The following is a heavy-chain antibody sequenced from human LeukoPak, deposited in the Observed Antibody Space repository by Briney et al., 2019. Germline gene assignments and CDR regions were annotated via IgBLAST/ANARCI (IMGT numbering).Heavy chain of an antibody. CDR2: INHSGST. V-gene: IGHV4-34*01. CDR3: ATPGHSSGYYYDY. CDR1: GGSFSGYY. J-gene: IGHJ4*02. D-gene: IGHD3-22*01. Sequence: SETLSFTCAVYGGSFSGYYWSWIRQPPGKGLEWIGEINHSGSTNYNPSLKSRVTISVDTSKNQFSLKLSSVTAADTAVYYCATPGHSSGYYYDYWGQGTLVTVSS.